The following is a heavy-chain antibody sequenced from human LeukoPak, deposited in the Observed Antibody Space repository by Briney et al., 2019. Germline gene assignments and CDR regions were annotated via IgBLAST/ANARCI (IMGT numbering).Heavy chain of an antibody. D-gene: IGHD6-6*01. CDR2: MNSDGRDI. J-gene: IGHJ3*02. CDR3: ARDQYSSSFGAFDI. CDR1: GFAFNSYV. V-gene: IGHV3-21*01. Sequence: GGSLRLSCAASGFAFNSYVMSWARQSPGRGLEWLSSMNSDGRDIHYADFVKGRFTISRDNAKNSLYLQMNSLRAEDTAVYYCARDQYSSSFGAFDIWGQGTMVTVSS.